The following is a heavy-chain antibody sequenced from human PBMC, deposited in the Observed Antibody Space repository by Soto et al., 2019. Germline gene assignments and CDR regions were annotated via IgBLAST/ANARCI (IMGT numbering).Heavy chain of an antibody. V-gene: IGHV3-21*01. Sequence: GVSLRLSCAASGFTFSSYSMNWVRQAPGKGLEWVSSISSSSSYIYYADSVKGRFTISRDNAKNSLYLQMNSLRAEDTAVYYCARDGMIDGRAFDYWGQGTLVTVSS. D-gene: IGHD3-22*01. CDR3: ARDGMIDGRAFDY. CDR1: GFTFSSYS. J-gene: IGHJ4*02. CDR2: ISSSSSYI.